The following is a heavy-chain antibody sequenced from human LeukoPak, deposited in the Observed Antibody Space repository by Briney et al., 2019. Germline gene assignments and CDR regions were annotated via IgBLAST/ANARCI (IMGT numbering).Heavy chain of an antibody. J-gene: IGHJ4*02. Sequence: ASVKVSCKASGYTFTGYYMHWVRQAPGQGLEWMGWINPESGGTNYAQKFQGRVTMTRDTSISTAYMELSSLRSDDTAVYYCTRRLPTDMKTSFDYWGQGTLVTVSS. V-gene: IGHV1-2*02. CDR3: TRRLPTDMKTSFDY. CDR2: INPESGGT. D-gene: IGHD5-18*01. CDR1: GYTFTGYY.